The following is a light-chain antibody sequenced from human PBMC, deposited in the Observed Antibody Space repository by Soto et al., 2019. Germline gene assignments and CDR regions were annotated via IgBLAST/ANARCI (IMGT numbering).Light chain of an antibody. J-gene: IGKJ1*01. Sequence: VLTQSPDSLSSSPGERATLSCRASQYISTKLAWYQQKPGQAPRLLFSGAFNRATDTPDRFSGSGSGTDFTLIISGVEDEDFAMYYCQQSGDSPWTLGQGTKVDIK. V-gene: IGKV3-20*01. CDR2: GAF. CDR1: QYISTK. CDR3: QQSGDSPWT.